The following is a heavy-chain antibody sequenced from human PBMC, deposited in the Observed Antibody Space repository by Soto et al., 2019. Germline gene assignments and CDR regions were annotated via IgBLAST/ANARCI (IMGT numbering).Heavy chain of an antibody. J-gene: IGHJ6*02. D-gene: IGHD3-16*01. Sequence: EVQLVETGGGLIQPGGSLRLSCTASDFSVSSNYVSWVRQAPGKGLEWVSVIYTGGSTYYADSVKGRFTLSRDNSKNTVYLQMNSLRAEDTAVYYCARTNYDFRKNYYYGLDVWGQGTTVTVSS. CDR1: DFSVSSNY. V-gene: IGHV3-53*02. CDR3: ARTNYDFRKNYYYGLDV. CDR2: IYTGGST.